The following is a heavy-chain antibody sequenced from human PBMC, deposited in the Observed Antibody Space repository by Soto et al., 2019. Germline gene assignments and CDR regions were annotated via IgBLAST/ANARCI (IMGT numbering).Heavy chain of an antibody. D-gene: IGHD2-15*01. J-gene: IGHJ4*02. CDR2: IYYSGST. CDR3: ARDNGGSCYSG. CDR1: GASISSGGYY. V-gene: IGHV4-31*03. Sequence: QVQLQESGPGLVKPSQTLSLTCTVSGASISSGGYYFSWIRQLPGKGLEWIGYIYYSGSTYYNPSLKSRVTLSMDTSKNQFSLRLSSVTAADTALYYCARDNGGSCYSGWGQGTLLTVSS.